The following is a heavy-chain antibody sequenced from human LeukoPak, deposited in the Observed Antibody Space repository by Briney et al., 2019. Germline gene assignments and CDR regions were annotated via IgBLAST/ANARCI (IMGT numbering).Heavy chain of an antibody. Sequence: EPSETLSLTCGVSGGSISSTNWWCWVRHPPGQGLEWIGESSLSGLTNYNPSLKSRVTMSPDKSKTHLSLNLTSVTAADTAVYYCSRESGAFSPFGYWGQGTLVTVSS. CDR1: GGSISSTNW. CDR2: SSLSGLT. J-gene: IGHJ4*02. V-gene: IGHV4-4*02. D-gene: IGHD1-26*01. CDR3: SRESGAFSPFGY.